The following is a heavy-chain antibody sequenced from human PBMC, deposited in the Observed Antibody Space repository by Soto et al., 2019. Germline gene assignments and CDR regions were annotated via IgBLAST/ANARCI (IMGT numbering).Heavy chain of an antibody. V-gene: IGHV3-11*01. D-gene: IGHD3-10*01. CDR1: GFTFSDYY. J-gene: IGHJ6*02. CDR2: ISSSGSTI. Sequence: GGSLRLSCAASGFTFSDYYMSWIRQAPGKXLEWVSYISSSGSTIYYADSVKGRFTISRDNAKNSLYLQMNSLRAEDTAVYYCAREGVLLWFGELLPPRHDMDVWGPGTTVTVFS. CDR3: AREGVLLWFGELLPPRHDMDV.